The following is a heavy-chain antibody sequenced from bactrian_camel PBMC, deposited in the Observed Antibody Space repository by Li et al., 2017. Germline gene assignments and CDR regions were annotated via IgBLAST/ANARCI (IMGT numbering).Heavy chain of an antibody. J-gene: IGHJ4*01. CDR3: AAAKVWVKPRLEEDLFAY. CDR2: IYTDDDST. V-gene: IGHV3S54*01. D-gene: IGHD1*01. Sequence: VQLVESGGGSVHPGGSLRLSCAASGYKHSTNCVGWFRQTPGKEREGVAAIYTDDDSTYYFDSVKGRFTISQDSAKRTVYLQMNSLKSEDTAMYYCAAAKVWVKPRLEEDLFAYWGQGTQVTVS. CDR1: GYKHSTNC.